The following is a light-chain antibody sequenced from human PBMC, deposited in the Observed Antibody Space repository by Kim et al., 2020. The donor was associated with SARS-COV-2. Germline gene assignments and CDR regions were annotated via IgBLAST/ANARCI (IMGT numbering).Light chain of an antibody. J-gene: IGKJ1*01. CDR3: LQHNSDRFRT. CDR2: AAS. CDR1: QGISNY. V-gene: IGKV1-17*03. Sequence: SVGDRVTITCRASQGISNYLAWFQQKPGKVPKRMIYAASSLQSGVPSRFSGSGSGTEFTLTSSSLQPEDLATYYCLQHNSDRFRTYGQGTKVDIK.